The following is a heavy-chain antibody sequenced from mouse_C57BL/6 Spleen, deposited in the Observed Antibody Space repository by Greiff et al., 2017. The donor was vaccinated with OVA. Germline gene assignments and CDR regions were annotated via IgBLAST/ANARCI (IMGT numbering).Heavy chain of an antibody. J-gene: IGHJ3*01. D-gene: IGHD2-3*01. CDR3: TSALYDGYYGFAY. CDR1: GYTFTSYW. V-gene: IGHV1-5*01. CDR2: IYPGNSDT. Sequence: VQLKESGTVLARPGASVKMSCKTSGYTFTSYWMHWVKQRPGQGLEWIGAIYPGNSDTSYNQKFKGKAKLTAVTSASTAYMELSSLTNEDSAVYYCTSALYDGYYGFAYWGQGTLVTVSA.